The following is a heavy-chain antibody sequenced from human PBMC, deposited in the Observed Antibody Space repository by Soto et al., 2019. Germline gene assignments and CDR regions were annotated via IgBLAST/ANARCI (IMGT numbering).Heavy chain of an antibody. V-gene: IGHV3-11*01. CDR1: GFTFSDYY. CDR2: ISRSDSI. Sequence: QVQLVESGGGLVKPGGSLRLSCAASGFTFSDYYMSWIRQAPGKGLEWVSYISRSDSIYYADSVKGRFTISRDNAKKSLYLQMNSLRAEDTAVYYCARDLGYYDSSGYFDYWGQGTLVTVSS. CDR3: ARDLGYYDSSGYFDY. J-gene: IGHJ4*02. D-gene: IGHD3-22*01.